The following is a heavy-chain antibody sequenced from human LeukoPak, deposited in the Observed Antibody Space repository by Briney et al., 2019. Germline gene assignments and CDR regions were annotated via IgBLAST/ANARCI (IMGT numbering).Heavy chain of an antibody. CDR3: ARGDEYYYDSSGYYGGFDY. J-gene: IGHJ4*02. CDR1: GGSISSSIYY. D-gene: IGHD3-22*01. V-gene: IGHV4-39*07. Sequence: PSETLSLTCSVSGGSISSSIYYWGWIRQPPGKGLEWIGSIYYSGSTYYNPSLKSRVTISVDTSKNQFSLKLSSVTAADTAVYYCARGDEYYYDSSGYYGGFDYWGQGTLVTVSS. CDR2: IYYSGST.